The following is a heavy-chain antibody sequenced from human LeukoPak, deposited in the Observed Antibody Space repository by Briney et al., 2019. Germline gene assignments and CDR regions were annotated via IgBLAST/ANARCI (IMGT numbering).Heavy chain of an antibody. CDR2: INPNSGGT. V-gene: IGHV1-2*02. D-gene: IGHD5-18*01. Sequence: GASVKVSCKASGYTFTGYYMHWVRQAPGQGLEWMGWINPNSGGTNYEQKFQGRVTMTRDTSISTAYMELSRLRSDDTAVYYCARTRAPRGYSYGYNYWGQGTLVTVSS. J-gene: IGHJ4*02. CDR1: GYTFTGYY. CDR3: ARTRAPRGYSYGYNY.